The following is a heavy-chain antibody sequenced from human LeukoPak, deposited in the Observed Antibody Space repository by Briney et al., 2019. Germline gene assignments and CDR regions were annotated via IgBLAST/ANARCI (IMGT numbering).Heavy chain of an antibody. CDR1: GGSISSSSYY. V-gene: IGHV4-39*07. D-gene: IGHD6-19*01. CDR3: ASHTGYSSATSKYYFDY. CDR2: IYYSGST. Sequence: SETLSLTCTVSGGSISSSSYYWGWIRQPPGKGLEWIGSIYYSGSTYYNPSLKSRVTISVETSKNQFSLKLSSVTAADTAVYYCASHTGYSSATSKYYFDYWGQGTLVTASS. J-gene: IGHJ4*02.